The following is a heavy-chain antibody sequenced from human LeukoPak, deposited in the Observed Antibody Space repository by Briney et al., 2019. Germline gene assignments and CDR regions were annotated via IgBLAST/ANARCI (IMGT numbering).Heavy chain of an antibody. D-gene: IGHD3-10*01. V-gene: IGHV3-74*01. CDR1: GFTFSRYW. CDR2: INADGSNT. J-gene: IGHJ3*02. CDR3: ARSGPGPLDAFNI. Sequence: GGSLRLSCAASGFTFSRYWMHWVSHAPGKGLVWVSRINADGSNTTHADSVKGRFTISRDTAKNTLYLQMNSLRAEDTAVYYCARSGPGPLDAFNIWGQGTMVTVSS.